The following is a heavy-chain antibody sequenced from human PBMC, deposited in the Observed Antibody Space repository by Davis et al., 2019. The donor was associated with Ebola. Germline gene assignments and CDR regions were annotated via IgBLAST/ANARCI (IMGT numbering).Heavy chain of an antibody. J-gene: IGHJ6*02. CDR1: GGTFSSYA. D-gene: IGHD6-19*01. Sequence: SVKVSCKASGGTFSSYAISWVRQAPGQGLEWMGGIIPIFGTANYAQKFQGRVTITADKSTSTAYMELSSLRSEDTAVYYCAREGQWLVPYYYGMDVWGQGTTVTVSS. CDR2: IIPIFGTA. CDR3: AREGQWLVPYYYGMDV. V-gene: IGHV1-69*06.